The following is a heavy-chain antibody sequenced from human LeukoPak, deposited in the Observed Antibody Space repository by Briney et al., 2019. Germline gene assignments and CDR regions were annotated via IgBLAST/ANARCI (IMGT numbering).Heavy chain of an antibody. CDR2: ISSSSSNI. Sequence: GGSLRLSCAASGFTFSSYSMNWVRQAPGKGLEWVSYISSSSSNIYYADPVKGRFTISRDNAKNSLYLQMNSLRAEDTAVYYCARAPASGFDMWGQGTVVTVSS. CDR1: GFTFSSYS. V-gene: IGHV3-48*04. J-gene: IGHJ3*02. D-gene: IGHD6-25*01. CDR3: ARAPASGFDM.